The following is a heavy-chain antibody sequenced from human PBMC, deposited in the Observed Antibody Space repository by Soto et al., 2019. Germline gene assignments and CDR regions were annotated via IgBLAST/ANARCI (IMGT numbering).Heavy chain of an antibody. CDR3: AKVILDTAMVTGYYYGMDV. V-gene: IGHV3-30*18. D-gene: IGHD5-18*01. CDR2: ISYDGSNK. J-gene: IGHJ6*02. Sequence: PAGSLRLSCAASGFTFSSYGMHWVRQAPGKGLEWVAVISYDGSNKYYADSVKGRSTISRDNSKNTLYLQMNSLTAEDTDVYYCAKVILDTAMVTGYYYGMDVWGQGTTVTVSS. CDR1: GFTFSSYG.